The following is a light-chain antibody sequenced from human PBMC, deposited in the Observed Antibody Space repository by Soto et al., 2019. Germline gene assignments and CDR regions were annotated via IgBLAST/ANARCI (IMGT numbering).Light chain of an antibody. CDR2: EVN. CDR3: STYAGSNQV. V-gene: IGLV2-8*01. CDR1: SSDVGGYNY. Sequence: ALTQPPSAPGSPGQSVAISCTGTSSDVGGYNYVSWYQQHPGKAPRRMIYEVNRRPSGVPDRFSGSKSANTASLTVSGLEVEDEAPYQCSTYAGSNQVFGTRTKVT. J-gene: IGLJ1*01.